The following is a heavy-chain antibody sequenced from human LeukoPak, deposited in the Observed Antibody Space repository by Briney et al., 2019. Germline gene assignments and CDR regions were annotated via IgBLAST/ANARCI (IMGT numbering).Heavy chain of an antibody. CDR2: IYYSGST. V-gene: IGHV4-39*01. D-gene: IGHD4-17*01. J-gene: IGHJ4*02. Sequence: SSETLSLTCTVSGGSISSSSYYWGWIRQPPGKGLDWIGSIYYSGSTYYNPSLKSRVTISVDTSKNLFSLKLSSVTAADTAVYYCASGAMTTVTTVDYWGQGTLVTVSS. CDR1: GGSISSSSYY. CDR3: ASGAMTTVTTVDY.